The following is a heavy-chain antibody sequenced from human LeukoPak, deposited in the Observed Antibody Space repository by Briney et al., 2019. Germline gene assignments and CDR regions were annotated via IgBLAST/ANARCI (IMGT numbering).Heavy chain of an antibody. J-gene: IGHJ3*01. D-gene: IGHD3-10*01. Sequence: SETLSLTCAVYGGSFSGYYWSWIRQPPGKGLEGIGEINHSGSTNYNPSLKSRVTISVDTSKNQFSLKLSSVTAADTAVYYCARDYGSGSYYNIDDAFDFWGQGTMATVSS. CDR3: ARDYGSGSYYNIDDAFDF. V-gene: IGHV4-34*01. CDR2: INHSGST. CDR1: GGSFSGYY.